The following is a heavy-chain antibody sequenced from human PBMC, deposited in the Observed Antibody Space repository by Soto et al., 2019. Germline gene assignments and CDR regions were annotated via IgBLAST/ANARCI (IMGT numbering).Heavy chain of an antibody. J-gene: IGHJ2*01. CDR3: ARDSGAIGGSTCWCFDL. CDR1: GFAFSNYA. Sequence: QVQLVDSGGGVVQPGRSLRLSCAASGFAFSNYAMHWLRQAPGKGLEWVAVISYDGITKYYADSVKGRFTISRDNSKNTVSLQMNSLITDDTPVYYCARDSGAIGGSTCWCFDLWGRGTVATVSS. CDR2: ISYDGITK. V-gene: IGHV3-30-3*01. D-gene: IGHD2-2*01.